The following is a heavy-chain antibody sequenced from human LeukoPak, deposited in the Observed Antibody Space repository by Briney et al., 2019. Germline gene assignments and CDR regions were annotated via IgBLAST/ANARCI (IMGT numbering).Heavy chain of an antibody. CDR2: IYYMGSH. D-gene: IGHD4-23*01. V-gene: IGHV4-59*12. CDR1: SPSIGSYY. Sequence: PSQSMSLACPVASPSIGSYYWSWIRQPPGKVLEWIGSIYYMGSHNYNPSLKTRVTISGDTSKNQFSLKLSSVTAADTAVYYCARSPPYLVLSAYGGTGEYYFVYWGQGTLVTVSS. CDR3: ARSPPYLVLSAYGGTGEYYFVY. J-gene: IGHJ4*02.